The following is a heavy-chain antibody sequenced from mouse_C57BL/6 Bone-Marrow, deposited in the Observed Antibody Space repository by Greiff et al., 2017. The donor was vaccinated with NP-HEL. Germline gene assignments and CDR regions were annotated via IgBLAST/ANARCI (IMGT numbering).Heavy chain of an antibody. D-gene: IGHD2-3*01. CDR2: INPGSGGT. Sequence: QVQLQQSGAELVRPGTSVKVSCKASGYAFTNYLIEWVKQRPGQGLEWIGVINPGSGGTNYNEKFKGKATLTADKSSSTAYMQLSSLTSEDSAVYCCARKSYDGYLDYWGQGTTLTVSS. V-gene: IGHV1-54*01. J-gene: IGHJ2*01. CDR3: ARKSYDGYLDY. CDR1: GYAFTNYL.